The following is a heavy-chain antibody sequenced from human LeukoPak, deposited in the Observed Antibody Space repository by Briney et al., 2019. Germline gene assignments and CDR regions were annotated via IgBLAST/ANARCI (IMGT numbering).Heavy chain of an antibody. CDR2: ITSSSSYI. CDR3: AGKNEYTYGSIFDY. CDR1: GFTFSSYS. J-gene: IGHJ4*02. D-gene: IGHD5-18*01. Sequence: GGSLRLSCAASGFTFSSYSMSWVRQAPGKGLEWVSSITSSSSYIYYADSVKGRLTISRDNAKNSLYLQMNSLRAEDTAVYYCAGKNEYTYGSIFDYWGQGTLVTVSS. V-gene: IGHV3-21*01.